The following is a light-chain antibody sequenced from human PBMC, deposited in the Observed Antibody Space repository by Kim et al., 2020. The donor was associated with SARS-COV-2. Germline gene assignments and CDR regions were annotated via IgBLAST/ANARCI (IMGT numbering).Light chain of an antibody. CDR3: GTWDSSLSAVV. V-gene: IGLV1-51*01. J-gene: IGLJ2*01. CDR2: DNN. CDR1: TSTIANNY. Sequence: GQKVTISCPGTTSTIANNYVSLYPQLPGTAPKLLIYDNNKRPSGIPDRFSGSKSGTAATLGITGLQTGDEADYYCGTWDSSLSAVVFGGGTQLTVL.